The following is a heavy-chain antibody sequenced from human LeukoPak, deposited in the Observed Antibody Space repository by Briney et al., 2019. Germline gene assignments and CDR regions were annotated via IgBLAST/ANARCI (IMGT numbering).Heavy chain of an antibody. J-gene: IGHJ5*02. CDR3: ARDGYSSSSGGTNWFDP. D-gene: IGHD6-6*01. V-gene: IGHV1-8*03. CDR2: MNPNSGNT. Sequence: GASVKVSCKASGYTFTSYDINWVRQATGQGLEWMGWMNPNSGNTGYAQKFQGRVTITRNTSISTAYMELSSLRSEDTAVYYCARDGYSSSSGGTNWFDPWGQGTLVTVSS. CDR1: GYTFTSYD.